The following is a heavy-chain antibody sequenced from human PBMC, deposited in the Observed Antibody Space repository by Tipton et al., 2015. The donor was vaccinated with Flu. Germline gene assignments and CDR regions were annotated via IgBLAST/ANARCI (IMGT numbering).Heavy chain of an antibody. V-gene: IGHV4-4*09. J-gene: IGHJ4*02. CDR1: GDSIRASS. Sequence: TLSLTCSVSGDSIRASSWSWIRQPPEKGLEWIGYVYNIGDTNYNPSLRSRVTTSVDTSKNHFSLILRSVTAADTAVYYCARLSYYDVDLKNFYFDYWGQGALVTVSS. CDR3: ARLSYYDVDLKNFYFDY. D-gene: IGHD3-10*02. CDR2: VYNIGDT.